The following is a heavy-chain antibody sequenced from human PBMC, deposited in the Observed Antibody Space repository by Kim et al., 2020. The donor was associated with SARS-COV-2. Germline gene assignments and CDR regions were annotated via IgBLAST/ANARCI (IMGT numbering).Heavy chain of an antibody. CDR1: GGSFRAYY. Sequence: SETLSLTCGVNGGSFRAYYWNWIRQSPGKGLEWIGEIHHSGNTNYNPSLESRVTMSVDMSKNQFSLKLNSVSAADTATYFCARGKLRFGYAAAKRHLDFWGQGTLVTVSS. CDR2: IHHSGNT. J-gene: IGHJ4*02. D-gene: IGHD5-12*01. CDR3: ARGKLRFGYAAAKRHLDF. V-gene: IGHV4-34*01.